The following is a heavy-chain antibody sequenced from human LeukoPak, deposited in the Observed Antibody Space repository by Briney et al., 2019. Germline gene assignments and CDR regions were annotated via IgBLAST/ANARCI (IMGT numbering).Heavy chain of an antibody. J-gene: IGHJ4*02. D-gene: IGHD3-10*01. CDR1: GFTFSSYW. Sequence: GGSLRLSCAASGFTFSSYWMTWVRQAPGKGQEWVANIEQDGSEKYYVDSVKGRFTISRDNAKNSLYLQMNSLRAEDTAVYHCARDDYGSGSLTYWGQGTLVTVSS. CDR2: IEQDGSEK. CDR3: ARDDYGSGSLTY. V-gene: IGHV3-7*04.